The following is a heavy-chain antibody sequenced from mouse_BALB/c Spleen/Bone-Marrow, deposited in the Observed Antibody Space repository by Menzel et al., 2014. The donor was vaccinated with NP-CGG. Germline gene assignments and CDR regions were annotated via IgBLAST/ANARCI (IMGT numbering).Heavy chain of an antibody. CDR2: IWSGGST. Sequence: VKLMESGPGLVQPSQSLSITCTVSGFSLTSYGVHWVRQSPGKGLEWLGVIWSGGSTDYNAAFISRLSISKDNSQSXGFLKMNRLQADDTAIYYCARNEGLREDYAMDYWGQGTSVTVSS. CDR3: ARNEGLREDYAMDY. V-gene: IGHV2-4-1*01. D-gene: IGHD2-4*01. CDR1: GFSLTSYG. J-gene: IGHJ4*01.